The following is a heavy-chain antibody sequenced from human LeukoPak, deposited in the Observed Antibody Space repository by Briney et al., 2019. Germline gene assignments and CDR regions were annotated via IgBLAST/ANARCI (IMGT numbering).Heavy chain of an antibody. V-gene: IGHV3-11*01. J-gene: IGHJ4*02. Sequence: GGSLRLSCAASGFIFSDYHMSWIRQAPGKGLEWVSYISPGGDAVYFADSVKGRFTISRNNAKNSLFLQMSSLTAEDTAVYYCSGGRDIAVAGPGGYFDFWGQGSLVTVSS. CDR3: SGGRDIAVAGPGGYFDF. D-gene: IGHD6-19*01. CDR2: ISPGGDAV. CDR1: GFIFSDYH.